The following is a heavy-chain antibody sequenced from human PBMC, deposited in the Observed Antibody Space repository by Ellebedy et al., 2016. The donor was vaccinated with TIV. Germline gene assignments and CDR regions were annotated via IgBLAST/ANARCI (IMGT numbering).Heavy chain of an antibody. D-gene: IGHD2-15*01. Sequence: ASVKVSCXTSGGTFNKYAISWVRQAPGQGLEWMGGIVAIFGTANYPPKFQGRVTITADDSTNTAYMELSSLRSEDTAVYYCAKKYGDSSDIDLDAFDIWGQGTMVTVSS. CDR3: AKKYGDSSDIDLDAFDI. V-gene: IGHV1-69*13. CDR2: IVAIFGTA. J-gene: IGHJ3*02. CDR1: GGTFNKYA.